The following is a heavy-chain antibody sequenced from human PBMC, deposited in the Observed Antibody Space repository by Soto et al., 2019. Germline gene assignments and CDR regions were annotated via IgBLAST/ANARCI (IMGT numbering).Heavy chain of an antibody. Sequence: SETLSLTCTVSGGSISSYYWSWIRQPAGKGLEWIGRIYTSGSTSYNPSLKSRVTMSVDTSKNQFSLKLNSVTAADTAVYYCSSSQEENYYYYSGLDVWGHGTTVTVSS. CDR2: IYTSGST. V-gene: IGHV4-4*07. CDR3: SSSQEENYYYYSGLDV. CDR1: GGSISSYY. J-gene: IGHJ6*02.